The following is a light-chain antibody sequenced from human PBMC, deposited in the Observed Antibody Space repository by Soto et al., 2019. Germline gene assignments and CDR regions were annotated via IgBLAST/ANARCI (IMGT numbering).Light chain of an antibody. CDR3: QQYGSSPQT. CDR2: GAS. V-gene: IGKV3-20*01. CDR1: QSVSSSY. J-gene: IGKJ5*01. Sequence: EIVLTQSPGTLYLSPGERATLSCRASQSVSSSYLAWYQQKPGQAPRLLIYGASSRATGIPDRFSGSGSGTDFTLTISRLEPEDFAMYYCQQYGSSPQTFDQGTRLEIK.